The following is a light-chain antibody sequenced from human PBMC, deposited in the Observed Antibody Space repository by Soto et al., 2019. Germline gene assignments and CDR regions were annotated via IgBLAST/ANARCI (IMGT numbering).Light chain of an antibody. CDR1: SGSIASNY. J-gene: IGLJ2*01. V-gene: IGLV6-57*04. Sequence: NFMLTQPHSVSESPGKTVTISCTRSSGSIASNYVQWYQQRPGSAPTTVIYEDNQRPSGVPDRFSGSIDSSSNSVSLTISGLKTEDEADYYCQSYDSSNLVFGGGTKLTV. CDR3: QSYDSSNLV. CDR2: EDN.